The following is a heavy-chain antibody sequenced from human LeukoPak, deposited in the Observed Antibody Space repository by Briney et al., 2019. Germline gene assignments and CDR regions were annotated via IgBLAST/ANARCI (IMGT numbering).Heavy chain of an antibody. CDR2: ISGSGGST. CDR1: GFTFSSYA. D-gene: IGHD3-10*01. J-gene: IGHJ4*02. Sequence: GGSLRLSCAASGFTFSSYAMSWVRQAPGKGLEWVSAISGSGGSTYCADSVKGRFTISRDNSKNTLYLQMNSLRAEDTAVYYCAKVVMVRGGVDYWGQGTLVTVSS. V-gene: IGHV3-23*01. CDR3: AKVVMVRGGVDY.